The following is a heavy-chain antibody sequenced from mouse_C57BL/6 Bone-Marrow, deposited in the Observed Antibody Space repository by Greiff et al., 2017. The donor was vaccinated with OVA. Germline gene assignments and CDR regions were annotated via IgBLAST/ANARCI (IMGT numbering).Heavy chain of an antibody. CDR3: ARGGAAHWFAY. J-gene: IGHJ3*01. Sequence: EVQLQQSGPVLVKPGASVKMSCKASGYTFTDYYMNWVKQSHGKSLEWIGVINPYNGGTSYNQKFKGKATLTVDKSSSTAYMELNSLTSEDSAVYYCARGGAAHWFAYWGQGTLVTVSA. D-gene: IGHD3-2*02. V-gene: IGHV1-19*01. CDR2: INPYNGGT. CDR1: GYTFTDYY.